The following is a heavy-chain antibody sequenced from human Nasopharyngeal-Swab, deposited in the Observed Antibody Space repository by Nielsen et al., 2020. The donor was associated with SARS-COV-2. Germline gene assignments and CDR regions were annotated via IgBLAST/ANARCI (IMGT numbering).Heavy chain of an antibody. J-gene: IGHJ4*02. CDR1: EFTFSSYG. Sequence: GESLKISCAASEFTFSSYGMHLVRQAPGKGLEWVALISYDGNNKYYADSVKGRFTISRDNSKNTLYLQMDGLRAEDTAVYYCARDQSLGELLAFDYWGQGTQVTVSS. CDR2: ISYDGNNK. D-gene: IGHD3-10*01. CDR3: ARDQSLGELLAFDY. V-gene: IGHV3-30*03.